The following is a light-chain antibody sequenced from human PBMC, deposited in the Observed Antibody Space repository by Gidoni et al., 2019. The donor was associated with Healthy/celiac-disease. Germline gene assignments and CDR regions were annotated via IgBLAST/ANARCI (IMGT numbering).Light chain of an antibody. V-gene: IGLV2-14*01. J-gene: IGLJ3*02. Sequence: QSALTQPASVSGSPGQSITITCTGTSSDVGGYNYVSWYQQHPGKAPKLMLYEVSNRPSGVSIRFSGSKSGNTASLTISGLQAEDEADYYCSSYTSSSTWVFGGGTKLTVL. CDR3: SSYTSSSTWV. CDR2: EVS. CDR1: SSDVGGYNY.